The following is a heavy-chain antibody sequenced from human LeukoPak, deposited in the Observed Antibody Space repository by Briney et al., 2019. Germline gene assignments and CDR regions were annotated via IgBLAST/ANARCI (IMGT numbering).Heavy chain of an antibody. CDR2: IYYSGTT. Sequence: PSETLSLTCTVSGDSISSYYWSWIRQPPGKGLEWIGYIYYSGTTNYNPSLKSRVTISVDTSKNQFSLKLSSVTAADTAVYYCARIRMINAFDIWGQGTMVTVSS. CDR1: GDSISSYY. J-gene: IGHJ3*02. D-gene: IGHD3-22*01. V-gene: IGHV4-59*08. CDR3: ARIRMINAFDI.